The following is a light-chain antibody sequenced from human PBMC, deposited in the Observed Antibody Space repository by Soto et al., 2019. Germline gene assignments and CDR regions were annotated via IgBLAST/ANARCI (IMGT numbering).Light chain of an antibody. V-gene: IGKV3-11*01. J-gene: IGKJ4*01. Sequence: EIVMTQSPATMSLSXGERATLPCRPRSSVSSSLARYQQKPGRDPRLLIXDASDRATGTRDRFSGSGSGTDFNLTISSLEPEDFAVYYCQQRSNWPPILTFGGGTKVDIK. CDR2: DAS. CDR1: SSVSSS. CDR3: QQRSNWPPILT.